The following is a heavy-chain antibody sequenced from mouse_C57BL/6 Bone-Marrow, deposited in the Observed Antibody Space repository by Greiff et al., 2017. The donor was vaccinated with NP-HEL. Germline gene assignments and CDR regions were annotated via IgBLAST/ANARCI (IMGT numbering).Heavy chain of an antibody. Sequence: QVQLQQSGAELVRPGSSVKLSCKASGYTFTSYWMHWVKQRPIQGLEWIGNIDPSDSDTHYNQKFKDKATLTVDKSSSTAYMQLSSLTSEDSAVYYCASDSYGSGGYLDFWGTGTTVTVSS. CDR2: IDPSDSDT. CDR1: GYTFTSYW. D-gene: IGHD1-1*01. CDR3: ASDSYGSGGYLDF. J-gene: IGHJ1*03. V-gene: IGHV1-52*01.